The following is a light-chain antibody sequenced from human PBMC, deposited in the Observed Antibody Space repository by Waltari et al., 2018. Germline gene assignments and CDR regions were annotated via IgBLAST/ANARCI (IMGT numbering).Light chain of an antibody. Sequence: EIVLTQSPATLSLSPGERATLSCRASQSVSSYLACYQQKPGQAPRLLIYDASNRATGIPARFSGSGSGTEFTLTISRLEPEDFAVYYCQQRSNWPPVYTFGQGTKLEIK. CDR2: DAS. CDR3: QQRSNWPPVYT. J-gene: IGKJ2*01. V-gene: IGKV3-11*01. CDR1: QSVSSY.